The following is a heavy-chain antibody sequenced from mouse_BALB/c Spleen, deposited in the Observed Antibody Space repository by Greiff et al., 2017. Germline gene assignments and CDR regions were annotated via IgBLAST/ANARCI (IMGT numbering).Heavy chain of an antibody. D-gene: IGHD2-10*01. J-gene: IGHJ4*01. CDR2: IYWDDDK. CDR3: ARRVGLLEAMDY. Sequence: QVTLKESGPGILQPSQTLSLTCSFSGFSLSTSGMGVSWIRQPSGKGLEWLAHIYWDDDKRYNPSLKSRLTISKDTSSNQVFLKITSVDTADTATYYCARRVGLLEAMDYWGQGTSVTVSS. CDR1: GFSLSTSGMG. V-gene: IGHV8-12*01.